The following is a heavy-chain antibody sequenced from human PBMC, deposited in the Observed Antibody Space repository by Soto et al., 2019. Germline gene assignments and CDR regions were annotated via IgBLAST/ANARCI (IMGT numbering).Heavy chain of an antibody. V-gene: IGHV3-53*01. CDR2: IYSGGST. Sequence: GGSLRLSCAASGFTVSSNYMSWVRQTPGKGLEWVSVIYSGGSTYYADSVKGRFTISRDNSKNTLYLQMNSLRAEDTAVYYCATAHGYSSGWYVRYFDCWGQGTLVTVSS. J-gene: IGHJ4*02. CDR1: GFTVSSNY. D-gene: IGHD6-19*01. CDR3: ATAHGYSSGWYVRYFDC.